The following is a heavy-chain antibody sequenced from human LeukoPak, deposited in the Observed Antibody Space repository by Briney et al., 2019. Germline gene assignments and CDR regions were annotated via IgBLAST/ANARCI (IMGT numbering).Heavy chain of an antibody. CDR2: IYPSDSDT. Sequence: GESLKISCKGSGYSFTSYWIGWVRQMPGKGLEWMGIIYPSDSDTRYSPSFQGQVTISADKSISTAYLQWSSLKASDTAMYYCARSPTYYYDSSKTSDYYYGMDVWGQGTTVTVSS. D-gene: IGHD3-22*01. J-gene: IGHJ6*02. CDR3: ARSPTYYYDSSKTSDYYYGMDV. CDR1: GYSFTSYW. V-gene: IGHV5-51*01.